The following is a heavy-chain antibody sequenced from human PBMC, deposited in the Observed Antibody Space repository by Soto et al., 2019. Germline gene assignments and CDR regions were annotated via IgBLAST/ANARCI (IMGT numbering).Heavy chain of an antibody. CDR2: VYYTGDT. CDR1: SGPSRSYN. J-gene: IGHJ6*02. CDR3: VRQGIDYRHGLADV. V-gene: IGHV4-59*08. D-gene: IGHD1-26*01. Sequence: QVQLQQSGPRLVKPSEILSLTCTVSSGPSRSYNWGWIRQSPRRGLEWIGYVYYTGDTAYNPSLKSRLTISADASTTNISLILTSLTAAGTAVYYCVRQGIDYRHGLADVWGQGTTVTVSS.